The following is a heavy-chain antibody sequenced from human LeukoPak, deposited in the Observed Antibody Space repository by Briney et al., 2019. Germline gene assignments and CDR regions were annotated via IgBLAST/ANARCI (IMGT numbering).Heavy chain of an antibody. D-gene: IGHD3-22*01. V-gene: IGHV4-39*01. CDR1: GGSISSRSYY. CDR3: ARGDYDTSGYYYYYYGMDV. J-gene: IGHJ6*02. CDR2: IYYSGST. Sequence: PSETLSLTCTVSGGSISSRSYYWGWIRQPPGKGLEWIGSIYYSGSTYYNPSLKSRVTISVDTSKNQFSLKPSSVTAADTAVYYCARGDYDTSGYYYYYYGMDVWGQGTTVTVSS.